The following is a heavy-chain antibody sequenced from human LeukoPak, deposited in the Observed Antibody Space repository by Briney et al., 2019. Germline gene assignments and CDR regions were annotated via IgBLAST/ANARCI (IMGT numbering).Heavy chain of an antibody. CDR2: ISGSGGST. CDR1: EFIFRSYA. Sequence: GSLRLSCAASEFIFRSYAMSWVRQAPGKGLEWVSAISGSGGSTYYADSVKGRFTISRDNSKNTLYLQMNSLRAEDTAVYFCAKSRSGSANWALRIFDNWGQGTLVTVSS. V-gene: IGHV3-23*01. J-gene: IGHJ4*02. D-gene: IGHD1-1*01. CDR3: AKSRSGSANWALRIFDN.